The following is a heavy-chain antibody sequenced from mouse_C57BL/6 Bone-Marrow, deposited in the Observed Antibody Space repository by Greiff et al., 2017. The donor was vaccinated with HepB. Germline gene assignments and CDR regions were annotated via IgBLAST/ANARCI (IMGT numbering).Heavy chain of an antibody. CDR1: GYTFTSYW. CDR2: IDPSDSYT. V-gene: IGHV1-50*01. Sequence: QVQLQQPGAELVKPGASVKLSCKASGYTFTSYWMQWVKQRPGQGLEWIGEIDPSDSYTNYNQKFKGKATLTVDTSSSTAYMQLSSLTSEDSAVYYCANYYGSSGYWGQGTTLTVSS. D-gene: IGHD1-1*01. J-gene: IGHJ2*01. CDR3: ANYYGSSGY.